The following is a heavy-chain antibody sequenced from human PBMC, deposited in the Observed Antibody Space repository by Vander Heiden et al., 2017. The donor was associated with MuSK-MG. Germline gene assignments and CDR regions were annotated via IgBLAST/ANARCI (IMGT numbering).Heavy chain of an antibody. D-gene: IGHD5-18*01. CDR2: ISGSGGST. J-gene: IGHJ4*02. CDR1: GFTFSSYA. V-gene: IGHV3-23*01. CDR3: AKDRGYSYGFTFDY. Sequence: EVQLLESGGGLVQPGGSLRLSCAASGFTFSSYAMSWVRQAPGKGLEWVSAISGSGGSTYYADAVKGRFTISRDNSKNTLYLQMKRLRAEDTAVYYCAKDRGYSYGFTFDYWGQGTLVTVSS.